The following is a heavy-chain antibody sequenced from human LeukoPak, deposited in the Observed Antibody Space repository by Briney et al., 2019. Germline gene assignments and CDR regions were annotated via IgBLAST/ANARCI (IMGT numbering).Heavy chain of an antibody. V-gene: IGHV1-2*02. D-gene: IGHD6-19*01. Sequence: GASVKVSCKASGYTFTGYYMHWVRQAPGQGLEWMGWINADSGGTNYAQNFQGRGTRTRDTSISTSYMELSRLKSDDTAVYYCARDEGYMSSGWYLNWFDPWGQGTLVTVSS. CDR3: ARDEGYMSSGWYLNWFDP. CDR1: GYTFTGYY. CDR2: INADSGGT. J-gene: IGHJ5*02.